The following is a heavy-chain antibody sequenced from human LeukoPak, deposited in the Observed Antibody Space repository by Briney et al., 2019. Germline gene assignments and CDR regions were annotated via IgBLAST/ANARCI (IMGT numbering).Heavy chain of an antibody. CDR2: LHSDGNT. CDR1: GFTVSANC. D-gene: IGHD6-13*01. J-gene: IGHJ4*02. CDR3: AGRRKEAAAYDH. Sequence: PGGPLRLSCAASGFTVSANCMSWVRLAPGKGLEWVSLLHSDGNTYYAESVKGRFTISTDNSKNTLYLQMNSLRVEDTAVYYCAGRRKEAAAYDHWGQGTLVTVSS. V-gene: IGHV3-66*01.